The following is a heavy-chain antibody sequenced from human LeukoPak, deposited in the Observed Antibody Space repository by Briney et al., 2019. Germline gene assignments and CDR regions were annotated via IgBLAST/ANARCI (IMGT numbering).Heavy chain of an antibody. CDR3: ARGRRFGESYYFDY. V-gene: IGHV4-4*02. Sequence: SETLSLTCAVSGGSISSSNWWSWVRQPPGKGLEWIGEIYHSGSINYNPSLKSRVTMSVDTSKNQFSLKLSSVTAADTAVYYCARGRRFGESYYFDYWGQGTLVTVSS. J-gene: IGHJ4*02. D-gene: IGHD3-10*01. CDR2: IYHSGSI. CDR1: GGSISSSNW.